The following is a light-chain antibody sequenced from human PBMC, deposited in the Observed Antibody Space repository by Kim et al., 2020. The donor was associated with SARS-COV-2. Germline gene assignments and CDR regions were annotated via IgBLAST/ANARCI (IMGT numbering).Light chain of an antibody. Sequence: QSVLTQPPSVSGAPGQRVTISCTGSSSNIGAGYDVHWYQQLPGTAPKFLIYSSNNRPSGVPDRFYASKSGTSASLAITGLQAEDEADYYCQSYDNSLSAYVFGTGTTVTVL. V-gene: IGLV1-40*01. CDR3: QSYDNSLSAYV. CDR2: SSN. J-gene: IGLJ1*01. CDR1: SSNIGAGYD.